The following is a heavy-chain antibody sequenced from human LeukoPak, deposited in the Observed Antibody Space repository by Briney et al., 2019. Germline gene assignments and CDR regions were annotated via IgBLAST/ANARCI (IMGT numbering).Heavy chain of an antibody. CDR2: ISSSSSYI. J-gene: IGHJ5*02. CDR3: ARGTPGPEIVVFIRAWFDP. V-gene: IGHV3-21*01. CDR1: GFTFSSYS. D-gene: IGHD3-22*01. Sequence: GGSLRLSCAASGFTFSSYSMNWVRQAPGKGLEWVSSISSSSSYIYYADSVKGRFTISRDNAKNSLYLQMNSLRAEDTAVYYCARGTPGPEIVVFIRAWFDPWGQGTLVTVSS.